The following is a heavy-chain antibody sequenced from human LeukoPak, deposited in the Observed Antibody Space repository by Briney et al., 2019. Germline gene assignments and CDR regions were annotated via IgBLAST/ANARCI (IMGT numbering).Heavy chain of an antibody. Sequence: EASVKVSCKASGYTFTGYYMHWVRQAPGQGLEWMGWINPNSGGTNYAQKFQDRVTMTRDTSISTAYMELSRLRSDDTAVYYCARLGYCSSTSCYAFGYWGQGTLVTVSS. V-gene: IGHV1-2*02. CDR1: GYTFTGYY. CDR2: INPNSGGT. D-gene: IGHD2-2*01. J-gene: IGHJ4*02. CDR3: ARLGYCSSTSCYAFGY.